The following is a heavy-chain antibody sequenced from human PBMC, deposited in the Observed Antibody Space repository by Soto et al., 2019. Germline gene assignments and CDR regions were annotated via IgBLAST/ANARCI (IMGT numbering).Heavy chain of an antibody. CDR1: GGSISSYY. Sequence: PSETLSLTCTVSGGSISSYYWSWIRQPPGKGLEWIGYIYYSGSTNYNPSLKSRVTISVDTSKNQFSLKLGSVTAVDTAVYYCARTLYSYGPRFDYWGQGTLVTVSS. V-gene: IGHV4-59*01. J-gene: IGHJ4*02. D-gene: IGHD5-18*01. CDR2: IYYSGST. CDR3: ARTLYSYGPRFDY.